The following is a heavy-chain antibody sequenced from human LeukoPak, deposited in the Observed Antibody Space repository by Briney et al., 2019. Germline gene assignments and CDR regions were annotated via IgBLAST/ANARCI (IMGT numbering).Heavy chain of an antibody. J-gene: IGHJ6*02. V-gene: IGHV4-59*01. CDR1: GGSISSYY. Sequence: SETLSLTCTVPGGSISSYYWSWIRQPPAKGLDRMGYIYYNGSTNYNPSLKSRFTISVDTSKNQSSLKLSSVSAADTAVYYCARTQRYCSSIRCPDYGMDVWGQGNTVTVSS. D-gene: IGHD2-2*01. CDR3: ARTQRYCSSIRCPDYGMDV. CDR2: IYYNGST.